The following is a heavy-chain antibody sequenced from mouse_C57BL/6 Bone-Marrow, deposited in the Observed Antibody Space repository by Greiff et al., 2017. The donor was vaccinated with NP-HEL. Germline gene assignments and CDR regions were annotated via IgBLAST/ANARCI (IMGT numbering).Heavy chain of an antibody. CDR2: IYPRSGNT. V-gene: IGHV1-81*01. J-gene: IGHJ2*01. Sequence: VQLQQSGAELARPGASVKLSCKASGYTFTSYGISWGKRRPGQGLEWIGEIYPRSGNTYYNEKFKGKATLTADKSSSTAYMELRSLTSEDSAVYFCARWGIYYGSSYAYWGQGTTLTVSS. D-gene: IGHD1-1*01. CDR1: GYTFTSYG. CDR3: ARWGIYYGSSYAY.